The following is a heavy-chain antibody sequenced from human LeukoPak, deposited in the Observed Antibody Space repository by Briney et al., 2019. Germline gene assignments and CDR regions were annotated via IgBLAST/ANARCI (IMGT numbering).Heavy chain of an antibody. CDR2: INDSGSV. CDR3: ARRLVDSGASQVSDD. V-gene: IGHV4-34*01. J-gene: IGHJ4*02. CDR1: GGSFSGYY. Sequence: PSETLSLTCAVYGGSFSGYYWSWIRQPPGKGLDWIGEINDSGSVNCNPSLKNRVTLSVDTSKNQFSLRLSSVAAADTAVYYCARRLVDSGASQVSDDWGQGTLVTVSS. D-gene: IGHD2-15*01.